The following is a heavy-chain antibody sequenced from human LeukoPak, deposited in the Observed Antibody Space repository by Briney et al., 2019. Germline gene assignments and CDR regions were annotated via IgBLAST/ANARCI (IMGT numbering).Heavy chain of an antibody. J-gene: IGHJ3*01. V-gene: IGHV3-21*01. CDR3: AKPVADTRNAFDV. D-gene: IGHD2-15*01. Sequence: GGSLRLSCAASGFTFSSYSMNWVRQAPGKGLEWVSSISDSGYFIYYADSVKGRFTISRDNAKNSVSLQMNNLRAEDTAVYYCAKPVADTRNAFDVWGHGTLVTVSS. CDR2: ISDSGYFI. CDR1: GFTFSSYS.